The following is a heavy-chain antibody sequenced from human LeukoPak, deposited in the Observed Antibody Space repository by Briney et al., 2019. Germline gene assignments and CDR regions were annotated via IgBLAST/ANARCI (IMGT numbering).Heavy chain of an antibody. D-gene: IGHD3-3*01. CDR3: ARADYDFWSGYYTGYYYYYMDV. J-gene: IGHJ6*03. CDR1: GYTFTSYD. CDR2: MNPNSGNT. Sequence: ASVKVSCKASGYTFTSYDINWVRQAIGQGLEWMGWMNPNSGNTGYAQKFQGRVTMTRNTSISTAYMELSSLRSEDTAVYYCARADYDFWSGYYTGYYYYYMDVWGKGTTVTVSS. V-gene: IGHV1-8*01.